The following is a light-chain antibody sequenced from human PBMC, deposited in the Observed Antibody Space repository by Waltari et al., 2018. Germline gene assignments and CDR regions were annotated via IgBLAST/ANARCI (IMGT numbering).Light chain of an antibody. V-gene: IGKV1-39*01. J-gene: IGKJ2*01. CDR1: QSISSY. CDR3: QQSYSTPHT. Sequence: DIQMTQSPSSLSASVGDRVTITCRASQSISSYLNWDQQKPRKAAKLLIYAATSLQSGVPSRFSGSGSGTDFTLTISSLQPEDFTTYYCQQSYSTPHTFGQGTKLEIK. CDR2: AAT.